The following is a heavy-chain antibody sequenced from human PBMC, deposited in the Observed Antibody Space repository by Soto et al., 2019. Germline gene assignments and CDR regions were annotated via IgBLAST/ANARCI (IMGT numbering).Heavy chain of an antibody. CDR2: ISPNGDST. CDR1: GFTFNNYA. CDR3: AKVRLTDYLRYAPHL. J-gene: IGHJ3*01. V-gene: IGHV3-23*01. D-gene: IGHD2-8*01. Sequence: EVQLLESGGGLVQPGGSLRLACAASGFTFNNYAMNWVRQAPGRGLEWVSIISPNGDSTYYADSVKDRFTISRDNSQNTVFLQMNSLRAEDTAIYFCAKVRLTDYLRYAPHLWGQGTLVTVSS.